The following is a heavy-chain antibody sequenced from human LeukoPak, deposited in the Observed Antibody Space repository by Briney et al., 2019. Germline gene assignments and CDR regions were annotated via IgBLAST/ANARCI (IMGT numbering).Heavy chain of an antibody. CDR2: ISAYNGYP. CDR1: GDTFRTYG. CDR3: ARGWVRGIVTGYYIPY. D-gene: IGHD3-9*01. J-gene: IGHJ4*02. V-gene: IGHV1-18*01. Sequence: ASVQVSCKASGDTFRTYGISWVRQAPGQGLEWMGWISAYNGYPNYAQKFQGRVTMTTDTSMTTAYMELRSLRYDDTAVYYCARGWVRGIVTGYYIPYWGQGTLVTVSS.